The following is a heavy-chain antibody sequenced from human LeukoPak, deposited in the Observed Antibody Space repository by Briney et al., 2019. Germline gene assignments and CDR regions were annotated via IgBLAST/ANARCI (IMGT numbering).Heavy chain of an antibody. CDR1: GGTSSSYA. V-gene: IGHV1-69*04. CDR2: IISIFGIA. J-gene: IGHJ4*02. CDR3: ASTSGSSGWYSPPDY. D-gene: IGHD6-19*01. Sequence: SVRVSCKASGGTSSSYAISWVRQAPGQGREWMGRIISIFGIANYAQKFQGRVTITADKTTSTAYMELSSLRAEDTAVYYCASTSGSSGWYSPPDYWGQGTLVTVSS.